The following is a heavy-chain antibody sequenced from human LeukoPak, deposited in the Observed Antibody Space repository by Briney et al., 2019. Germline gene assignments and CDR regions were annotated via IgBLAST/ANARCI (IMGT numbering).Heavy chain of an antibody. Sequence: GASVKVSCKASGYTFTGYYMYWVRQAPGQGLEWMGWINPNSGGTNYAQKFQGRVTMTRDTSISTAYMELSRLRSDDTAVYYCARDHQGSPLRDDYRGQGTLVTVSS. V-gene: IGHV1-2*02. J-gene: IGHJ4*02. CDR3: ARDHQGSPLRDDY. D-gene: IGHD2-15*01. CDR2: INPNSGGT. CDR1: GYTFTGYY.